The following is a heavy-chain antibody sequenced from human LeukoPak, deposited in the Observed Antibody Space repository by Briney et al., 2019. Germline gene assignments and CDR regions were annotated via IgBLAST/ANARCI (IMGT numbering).Heavy chain of an antibody. V-gene: IGHV4-61*02. CDR1: GGSISSVSYY. D-gene: IGHD3-22*01. CDR2: IYNSGST. Sequence: SETLSLTCSVSGGSISSVSYYWSWIRQPAGKGLEWIGRIYNSGSTKYNPSLKSRVTMSVDTSKNQLSLKLSSVTAADTAVYYCARESSVVITDAFDIWGQGTMVTVSS. J-gene: IGHJ3*02. CDR3: ARESSVVITDAFDI.